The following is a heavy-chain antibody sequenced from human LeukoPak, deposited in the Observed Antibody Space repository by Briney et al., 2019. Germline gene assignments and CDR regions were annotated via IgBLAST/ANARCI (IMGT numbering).Heavy chain of an antibody. J-gene: IGHJ4*02. CDR1: GFTFTSHS. CDR3: VRDVIHSYFDI. V-gene: IGHV3-21*01. CDR2: ITGSGSI. D-gene: IGHD2-21*01. Sequence: PGGSLRLSCVASGFTFTSHSLDWVRQAPGKGLEWVSSITGSGSIQYADSVKGRFTISRDNAKNSLYLQMDGLRAEDTAVYYCVRDVIHSYFDIWGQGILVTVSS.